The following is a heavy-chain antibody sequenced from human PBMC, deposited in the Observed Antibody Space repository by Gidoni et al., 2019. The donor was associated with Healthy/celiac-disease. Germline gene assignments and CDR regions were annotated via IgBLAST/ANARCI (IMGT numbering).Heavy chain of an antibody. D-gene: IGHD4-17*01. J-gene: IGHJ3*02. CDR2: ISSSSSYI. V-gene: IGHV3-21*01. Sequence: EVQLVESGGGRVKPGGSLRLCCAASGFPVSSYSMNWVRQAPGKGLAWVSSISSSSSYIYYADSVKGRFTISRDNAKNSLYLQMNSLRAEDTAVYYCARSYGDTHDAFDIWGQGTMVTVSS. CDR3: ARSYGDTHDAFDI. CDR1: GFPVSSYS.